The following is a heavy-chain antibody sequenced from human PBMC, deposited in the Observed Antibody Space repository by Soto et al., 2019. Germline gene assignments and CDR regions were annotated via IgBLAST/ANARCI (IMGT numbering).Heavy chain of an antibody. CDR3: ASDIAARPGGFGY. J-gene: IGHJ4*02. D-gene: IGHD6-6*01. Sequence: HVQLQESGPGLVKPSETLSLTCTVSGGSISSYYCSWIRQPPGKGLELIGYIYYTGSTNYNPSLKSRVTISVATSKNQFSLKLTSVTAEDKAVYYCASDIAARPGGFGYCGQRTLVTVST. V-gene: IGHV4-59*01. CDR2: IYYTGST. CDR1: GGSISSYY.